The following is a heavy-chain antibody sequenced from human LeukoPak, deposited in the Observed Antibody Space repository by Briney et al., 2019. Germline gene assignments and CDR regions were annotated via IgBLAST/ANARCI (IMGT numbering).Heavy chain of an antibody. CDR3: ARDSFNCTNGVCSLSDY. D-gene: IGHD2-8*01. V-gene: IGHV1-69*05. CDR1: GGTFSSYA. J-gene: IGHJ4*02. CDR2: IIPIFGTA. Sequence: VASVKVSCKASGGTFSSYAISWVRQAPGQGLEWMGRIIPIFGTANYAQKFQGRVTITTDESTSTAYMELGSLRSEDTAVYYCARDSFNCTNGVCSLSDYWGQGTLVTVSS.